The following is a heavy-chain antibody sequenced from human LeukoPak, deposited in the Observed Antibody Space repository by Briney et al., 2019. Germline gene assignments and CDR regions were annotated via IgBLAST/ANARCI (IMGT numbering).Heavy chain of an antibody. D-gene: IGHD5-18*01. CDR3: ARLRGYSYGWYGMDV. CDR1: GGSISSGGYS. V-gene: IGHV4-30-2*01. Sequence: PSQTLSLTCAVSGGSISSGGYSWSWIRQPPGKGLEWIGYIYHSGSTYYNPSLKSRVTISVDRSKNQFSLKLSSVTAADTAVYYCARLRGYSYGWYGMDVWGQGTTVTVSS. J-gene: IGHJ6*02. CDR2: IYHSGST.